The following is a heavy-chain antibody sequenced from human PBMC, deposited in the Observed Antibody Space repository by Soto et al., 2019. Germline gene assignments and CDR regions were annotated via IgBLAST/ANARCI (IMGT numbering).Heavy chain of an antibody. D-gene: IGHD6-13*01. CDR1: GFTFSSYS. Sequence: HPGGTLRLSCAASGFTFSSYSMHWVRQAPGKGLEWVAVISYDGSNKYYADSVKGRFTISRDNSKNTLYLQMNSLRAEDTAVYYCANSCCWYRHYYYAMDVCGQGTSVTVSS. CDR2: ISYDGSNK. CDR3: ANSCCWYRHYYYAMDV. J-gene: IGHJ6*02. V-gene: IGHV3-30*18.